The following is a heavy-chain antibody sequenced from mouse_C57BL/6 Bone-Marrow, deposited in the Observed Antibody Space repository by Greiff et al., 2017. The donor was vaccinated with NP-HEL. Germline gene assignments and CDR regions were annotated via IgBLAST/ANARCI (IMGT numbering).Heavy chain of an antibody. CDR3: ARNYYGSSYFFDY. Sequence: QVQLQQSGAELVKPGASVKMSCKASGYTFTSYWITWVKQRPGQGLEWIGDIYPGSGSTNYNEKFKSKATLTVDTSSSTAYMQLSSLTSEDSAVYYCARNYYGSSYFFDYWGQGTTLTVSS. V-gene: IGHV1-55*01. D-gene: IGHD1-1*01. CDR1: GYTFTSYW. CDR2: IYPGSGST. J-gene: IGHJ2*01.